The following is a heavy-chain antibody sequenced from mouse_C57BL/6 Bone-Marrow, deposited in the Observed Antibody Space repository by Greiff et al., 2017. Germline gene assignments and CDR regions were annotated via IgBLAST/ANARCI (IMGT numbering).Heavy chain of an antibody. Sequence: VQLVESGAELARPGASVKLSCTASGYTFTSYGISWVKQRTGQGLEWIGEIYPRSGNTYYNEKFKGKATLTADKPSSTAYMVLRSLTSEDSAVYFCATYYDYDEFAYWGQGTLVTVSA. D-gene: IGHD2-4*01. CDR1: GYTFTSYG. J-gene: IGHJ3*01. CDR3: ATYYDYDEFAY. V-gene: IGHV1-81*01. CDR2: IYPRSGNT.